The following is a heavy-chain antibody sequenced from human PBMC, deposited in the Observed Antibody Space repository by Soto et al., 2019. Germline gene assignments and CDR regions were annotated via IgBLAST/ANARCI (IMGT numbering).Heavy chain of an antibody. CDR1: GFTFSDHL. CDR3: ARDILAVGPRANDAFDV. V-gene: IGHV1-3*01. Sequence: QVQLVQSGAEVRKPGASVNISCRASGFTFSDHLINWVRQVPGQSLEWMGWINPDNGNTKYSQTLQGRVTISRHSSASIVYVEVSDLTSEDAAVFYCARDILAVGPRANDAFDVWGQWTMVTVSS. CDR2: INPDNGNT. D-gene: IGHD2-8*02. J-gene: IGHJ3*01.